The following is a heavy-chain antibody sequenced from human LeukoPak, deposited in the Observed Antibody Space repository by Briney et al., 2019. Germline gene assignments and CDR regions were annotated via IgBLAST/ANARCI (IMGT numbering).Heavy chain of an antibody. D-gene: IGHD6-6*01. CDR2: ISNSGGST. CDR1: GFTFSTYA. Sequence: GGSLRLSCAASGFTFSTYAMSWVRQAPGKGLEWVSSISNSGGSTYYADSVKGRFTISRDNSKNTLHLQMNSLRAEDTAVYYCARGGAARLHFQNWGQGTLVTVSS. V-gene: IGHV3-23*01. J-gene: IGHJ1*01. CDR3: ARGGAARLHFQN.